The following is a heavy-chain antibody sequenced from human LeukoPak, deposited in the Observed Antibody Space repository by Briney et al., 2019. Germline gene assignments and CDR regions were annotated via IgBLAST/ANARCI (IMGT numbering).Heavy chain of an antibody. J-gene: IGHJ4*02. Sequence: GGSLRLSCAASGFTFTSYSMNWVRHAPGRGLEWVSYISTTSSTIYYADSVKGRFTISRDNAKNSLYLQMNSLRAEDTAVYYCARVRGTYYFDYWGQGTLVTVSS. CDR1: GFTFTSYS. CDR2: ISTTSSTI. V-gene: IGHV3-48*01. D-gene: IGHD1-26*01. CDR3: ARVRGTYYFDY.